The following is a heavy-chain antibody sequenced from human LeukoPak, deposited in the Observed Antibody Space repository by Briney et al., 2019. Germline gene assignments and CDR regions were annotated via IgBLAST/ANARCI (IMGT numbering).Heavy chain of an antibody. CDR3: AREGPWPVDY. V-gene: IGHV3-74*01. D-gene: IGHD6-19*01. Sequence: GGSLRLSCVASGFTYGNYWMHWVRPPPGKGLVWVSRITNDGSSTSYPDSVEGRFTISRDNAKNTLYLQMNSLRAEDTAVYYCAREGPWPVDYWGQGTLVTVSS. CDR1: GFTYGNYW. J-gene: IGHJ4*02. CDR2: ITNDGSST.